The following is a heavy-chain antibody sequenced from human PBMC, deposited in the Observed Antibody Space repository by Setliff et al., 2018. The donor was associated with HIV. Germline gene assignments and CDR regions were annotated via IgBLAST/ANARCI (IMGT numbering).Heavy chain of an antibody. CDR2: IYYSGVT. V-gene: IGHV4-59*01. D-gene: IGHD3-10*01. CDR1: GGSISSYY. J-gene: IGHJ4*02. Sequence: SETLSLTCTVSGGSISSYYWNWIRQPPGKGLEWIGYIYYSGVTNYNPSLKSRVTISLDTSKNQFSLKLTSVTAADTAVYWARDTSGGYWGQGTLVTVSS. CDR3: ARDTSGGY.